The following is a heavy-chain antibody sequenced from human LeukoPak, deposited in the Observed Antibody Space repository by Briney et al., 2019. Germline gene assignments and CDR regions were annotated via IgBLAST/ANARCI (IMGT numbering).Heavy chain of an antibody. J-gene: IGHJ3*02. CDR2: ISNDGSRK. Sequence: PGGSLRLSCAPSGFTFSRHGMYWVRQAPGKGLEWVAIISNDGSRKYYAHSVEGRFTISRDNSKNTLYLQMNSLRAEDTAVYYCARGDDAFDIWGQGTMVTVSS. CDR1: GFTFSRHG. V-gene: IGHV3-30*03. CDR3: ARGDDAFDI.